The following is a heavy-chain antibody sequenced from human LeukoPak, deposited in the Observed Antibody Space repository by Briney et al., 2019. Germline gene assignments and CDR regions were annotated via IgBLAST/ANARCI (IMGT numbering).Heavy chain of an antibody. D-gene: IGHD6-13*01. CDR3: AKVGQQLDYMDV. CDR1: GFTFSHYA. V-gene: IGHV3-23*01. CDR2: ISASDGTT. J-gene: IGHJ6*03. Sequence: GGSLRLSCAVSGFTFSHYAMSWVRQAPGKGLEWVSAISASDGTTNYADSVKGRFTISRDNSKNTLYLQTNSLRAEDTAVYYCAKVGQQLDYMDVWGKGTTVTISS.